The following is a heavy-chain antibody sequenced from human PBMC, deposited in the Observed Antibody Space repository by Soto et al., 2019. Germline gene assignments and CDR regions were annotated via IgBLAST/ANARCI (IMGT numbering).Heavy chain of an antibody. CDR2: ISYDGSNK. D-gene: IGHD1-26*01. V-gene: IGHV3-30-3*01. CDR3: SSGSSWKYYFDY. CDR1: GFTFSSYA. Sequence: GGSLRLSCAASGFTFSSYAMHWVRQAPGKGPEWVAVISYDGSNKYYADSVKGRFTISRDNSKNTLYLQMNSLRAEDTAVYYCSSGSSWKYYFDYWAQGTLVTVSS. J-gene: IGHJ4*02.